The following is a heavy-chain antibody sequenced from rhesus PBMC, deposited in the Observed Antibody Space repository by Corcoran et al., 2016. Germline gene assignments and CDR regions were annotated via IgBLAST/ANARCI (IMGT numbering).Heavy chain of an antibody. Sequence: QVQLQESGPGLVKPSETLSLTCAVSGGSISSLYYYCSWIRQAPGTGMEWIGYISYSGSTSYNPSLKSRVTISRDTSKNQFSLKLSSVTAADTAVYYCARQAGTTGTDAFDFWGQGLRVTVSS. D-gene: IGHD1-14*01. CDR3: ARQAGTTGTDAFDF. CDR2: ISYSGST. V-gene: IGHV4-122*02. CDR1: GGSISSLYYY. J-gene: IGHJ3*01.